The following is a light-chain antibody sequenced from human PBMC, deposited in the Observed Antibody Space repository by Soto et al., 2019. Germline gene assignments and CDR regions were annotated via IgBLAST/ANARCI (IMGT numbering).Light chain of an antibody. CDR3: QQRSNWPLFT. Sequence: IVLSQSPATLSLSPGERATLSCRASQSVNSYLTCFQQKPGQAPRLLIYDASNRATGIPARFSGSGSGTDFTLTISSLEPEDFAVYYCQQRSNWPLFTFGPGTKVHIK. CDR1: QSVNSY. J-gene: IGKJ3*01. CDR2: DAS. V-gene: IGKV3-11*01.